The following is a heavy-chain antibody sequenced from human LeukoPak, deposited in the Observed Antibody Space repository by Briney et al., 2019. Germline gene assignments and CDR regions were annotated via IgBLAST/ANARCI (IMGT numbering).Heavy chain of an antibody. CDR1: GFTFDDYA. J-gene: IGHJ4*02. Sequence: GGSLRLSCAASGFTFDDYAMHWVRQAPGKGLEWVSGISWNSGSIGYADSVKGRFTISRDNAKNSLYLQMNSLRAEDTALYYCAKDSDPDYGDYVGTYDYWGQGTLVTVSS. CDR3: AKDSDPDYGDYVGTYDY. V-gene: IGHV3-9*01. CDR2: ISWNSGSI. D-gene: IGHD4-17*01.